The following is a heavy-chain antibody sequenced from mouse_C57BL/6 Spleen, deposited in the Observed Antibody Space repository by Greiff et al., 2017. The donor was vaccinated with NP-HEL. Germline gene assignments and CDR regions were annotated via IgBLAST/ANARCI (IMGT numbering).Heavy chain of an antibody. J-gene: IGHJ3*01. CDR2: ISNGGGST. V-gene: IGHV5-12*01. CDR3: ARHAYGYDGVWFAY. Sequence: EVKLVESGGGLVQPGGSLKLSCAASGFTFSDYYMYWVRQTPEKRLEWVAYISNGGGSTYYPDTVKGRFTISRDNAKNTLYLQMSRLKSEDTAMYYCARHAYGYDGVWFAYWGQGTLVTVSA. D-gene: IGHD2-2*01. CDR1: GFTFSDYY.